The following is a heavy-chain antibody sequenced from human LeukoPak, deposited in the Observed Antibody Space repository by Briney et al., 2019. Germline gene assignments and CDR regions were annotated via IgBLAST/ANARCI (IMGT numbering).Heavy chain of an antibody. CDR3: AREGCSSTSCYDGFSD. Sequence: GGSLRLSCAASGFTVCSNYMSWVRQAPGKGLEWVSVIYSGGSTYYADSVTGRLTISRDNSKNTLYLQMNSLRAEDTAVYYCAREGCSSTSCYDGFSDWGQGTLVTVSS. D-gene: IGHD2-2*01. CDR2: IYSGGST. J-gene: IGHJ4*02. CDR1: GFTVCSNY. V-gene: IGHV3-66*02.